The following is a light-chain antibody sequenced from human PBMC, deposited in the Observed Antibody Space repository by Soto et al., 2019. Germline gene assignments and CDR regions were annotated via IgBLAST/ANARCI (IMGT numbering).Light chain of an antibody. J-gene: IGLJ2*01. CDR1: SSNIGNNY. V-gene: IGLV1-51*01. CDR2: DND. CDR3: ATWDRSLSVGV. Sequence: QSVLTHPPSVSADPGQKVTISCSGRSSNIGNNYVFWYQQLPGTAPKLLIYDNDKRPSGIPDRFSGSKSGTSATLGITGLQTGDEADYYCATWDRSLSVGVFGGGTKLTVL.